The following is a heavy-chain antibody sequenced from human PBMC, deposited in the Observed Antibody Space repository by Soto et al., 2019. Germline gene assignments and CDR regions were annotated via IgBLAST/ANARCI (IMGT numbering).Heavy chain of an antibody. D-gene: IGHD6-19*01. CDR2: IGTAGDT. Sequence: EVQLVESGGGLVQPGGSLRLSCAASGFTFSSYDMHWVRQATGKGLEWVSAIGTAGDTYYPCSVKCRFTISRENAKNSLYLQMNSLRAEDTAVYYCARVFYSSGWYSEYYFDYWGQGTLVTVSS. J-gene: IGHJ4*02. CDR3: ARVFYSSGWYSEYYFDY. V-gene: IGHV3-13*01. CDR1: GFTFSSYD.